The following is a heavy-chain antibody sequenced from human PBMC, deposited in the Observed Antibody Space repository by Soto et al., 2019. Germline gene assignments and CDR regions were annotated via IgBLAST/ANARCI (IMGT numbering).Heavy chain of an antibody. D-gene: IGHD2-2*01. V-gene: IGHV4-30-4*01. CDR2: IYYSGST. Sequence: LSLTCTVSGGSISSGDYYWSWIRQPPGKGLEWIGYIYYSGSTYYNPSLKSRVTISVDTSKNQFSLKLSSVTAADTAVYYCARGSPDYCSSTSCYFSNWFDPWGQGTLVTVSS. CDR3: ARGSPDYCSSTSCYFSNWFDP. J-gene: IGHJ5*02. CDR1: GGSISSGDYY.